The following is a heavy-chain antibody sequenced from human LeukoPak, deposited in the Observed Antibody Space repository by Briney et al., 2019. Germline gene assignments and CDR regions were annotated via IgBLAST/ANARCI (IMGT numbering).Heavy chain of an antibody. CDR2: ISSSSSTI. J-gene: IGHJ4*02. Sequence: PGGSLRLSCAASGFTFSDYSMNWVRQAPGKGLEWVSYISSSSSTIYYADSVKGRFTISRDNAKNSLYLQVNSLRDEDTAVYYCTRYGHSSGYYAYWGQGTLVTVSS. D-gene: IGHD3-22*01. CDR3: TRYGHSSGYYAY. CDR1: GFTFSDYS. V-gene: IGHV3-48*02.